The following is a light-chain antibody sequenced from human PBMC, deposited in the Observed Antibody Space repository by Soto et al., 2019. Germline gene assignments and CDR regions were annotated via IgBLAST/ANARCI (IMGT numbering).Light chain of an antibody. CDR2: SAS. Sequence: DLQMTQSPSSLSASVGDRVTITCRASQSISNYLNWYQQKPGKAPKLLIYSASSLQSGVPSRFGGSGSGTDFTLTISSLQPEDFATYYCQQSYNTPRTFGPGTKVDIK. V-gene: IGKV1-39*01. J-gene: IGKJ3*01. CDR3: QQSYNTPRT. CDR1: QSISNY.